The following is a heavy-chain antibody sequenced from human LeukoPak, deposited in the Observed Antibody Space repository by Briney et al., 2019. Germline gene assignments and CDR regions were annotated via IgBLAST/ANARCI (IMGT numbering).Heavy chain of an antibody. J-gene: IGHJ4*02. D-gene: IGHD3-3*01. Sequence: TGGSLRLSCAASGFTFSSYGMHWVRQAPGKGLEWVAFIRYDGSNKYYADSVKGRFTISRDNSKNTLYLQMNSLRAEDTAVYYCAKEGSSYDFWSGYYPFDYWGQGTLVTVSS. CDR1: GFTFSSYG. CDR2: IRYDGSNK. CDR3: AKEGSSYDFWSGYYPFDY. V-gene: IGHV3-30*02.